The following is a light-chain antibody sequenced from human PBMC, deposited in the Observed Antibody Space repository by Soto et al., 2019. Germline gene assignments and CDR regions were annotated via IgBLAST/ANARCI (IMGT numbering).Light chain of an antibody. J-gene: IGKJ5*01. Sequence: EIQMTQTTSSLSASVGDRVTITCRASQTISGYLNWYQEKPGKATKLLIYVASSLQGGVQSRFSGSGSGTDFTLTIGSLQPDDFATYYCPQSYSTPITFGQGTRLAIK. V-gene: IGKV1-39*01. CDR3: PQSYSTPIT. CDR1: QTISGY. CDR2: VAS.